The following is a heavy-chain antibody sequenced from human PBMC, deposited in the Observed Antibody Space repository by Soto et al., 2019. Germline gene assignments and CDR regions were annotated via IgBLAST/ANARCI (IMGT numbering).Heavy chain of an antibody. J-gene: IGHJ4*02. CDR3: ARYRGGQLVDY. V-gene: IGHV1-18*01. CDR1: GYTFTSYG. D-gene: IGHD3-10*01. Sequence: QVQLVQSGAEVKKPGASVKVSCKASGYTFTSYGISWVRQAPGQGLEWMRWISGYTGNTKYVQKLQGRVTMTTDTSTSTGYMELRSLRSDDTAVYYCARYRGGQLVDYWGQGTLVTVSS. CDR2: ISGYTGNT.